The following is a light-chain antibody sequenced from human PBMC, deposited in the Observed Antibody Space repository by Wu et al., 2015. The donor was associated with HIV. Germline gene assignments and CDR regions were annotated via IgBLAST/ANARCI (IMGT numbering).Light chain of an antibody. V-gene: IGKV3-11*01. CDR3: QQRNIWPLT. CDR2: GAS. J-gene: IGKJ5*01. CDR1: QSVSNY. Sequence: EIVLTQSPGTLSLSPGERATLSCRASQSVSNYLAWYQQKLGQAPRLLIHGASTRATGIPARFSGTGSGTDFTLTINSLEPDDFAIYYCQQRNIWPLTFGRGTRLEIK.